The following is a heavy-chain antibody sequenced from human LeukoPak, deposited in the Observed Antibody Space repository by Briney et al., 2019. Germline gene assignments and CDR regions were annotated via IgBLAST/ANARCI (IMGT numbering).Heavy chain of an antibody. Sequence: ASVKVSCKASGGTFSSYAISWVRQAPGQGLEWMGGIIPIFGTANYAQKFQGRVTITADESTSTAYMELSSLRSEDTAVYYCASYYGSGRGSYYYGMDVWGKGTTVTVFS. CDR2: IIPIFGTA. D-gene: IGHD3-10*01. CDR3: ASYYGSGRGSYYYGMDV. V-gene: IGHV1-69*13. J-gene: IGHJ6*04. CDR1: GGTFSSYA.